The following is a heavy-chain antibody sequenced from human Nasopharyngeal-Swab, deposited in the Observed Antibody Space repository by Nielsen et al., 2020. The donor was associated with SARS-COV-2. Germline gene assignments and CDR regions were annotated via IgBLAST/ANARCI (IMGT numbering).Heavy chain of an antibody. V-gene: IGHV3-48*02. J-gene: IGHJ4*02. Sequence: GGSLRLSCASSEFTMSRNGMHWVRQAPGKGLEWVAYISSSSSTSYYADSAKGRFPIYRDNPKNSLYLQMNSLRDEDTALYYCARDVAIVGATLENWGQGTLVTVSS. D-gene: IGHD1-26*01. CDR1: EFTMSRNG. CDR2: ISSSSSTS. CDR3: ARDVAIVGATLEN.